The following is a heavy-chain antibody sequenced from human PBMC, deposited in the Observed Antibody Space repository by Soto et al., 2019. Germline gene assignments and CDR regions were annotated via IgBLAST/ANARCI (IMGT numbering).Heavy chain of an antibody. CDR2: IYHSGST. J-gene: IGHJ4*02. D-gene: IGHD5-12*01. Sequence: PSETLSRTCTVSGGSISSGGYSWTWIRQHPGKGLEWIGEIYHSGSTNYNPSLKSRVTISVDKSKNQFSLKLSSVTAADTAVYYCARGDSAYDPLDYWGQGTLVTVSS. CDR1: GGSISSGGYS. CDR3: ARGDSAYDPLDY. V-gene: IGHV4-39*07.